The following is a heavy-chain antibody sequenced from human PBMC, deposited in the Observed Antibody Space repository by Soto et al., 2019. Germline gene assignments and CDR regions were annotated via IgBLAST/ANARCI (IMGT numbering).Heavy chain of an antibody. D-gene: IGHD1-26*01. V-gene: IGHV4-59*12. CDR3: ARENSDYFDY. Sequence: SETLSLTCTVSGGSISSYYWSWIRQPPGKRLEWIGYIYYSGSTNYNPSLKSRVTISVDTSKNQFSLKLSSVTAADTAVYYCARENSDYFDYWGQGTLVTVSS. CDR2: IYYSGST. J-gene: IGHJ4*02. CDR1: GGSISSYY.